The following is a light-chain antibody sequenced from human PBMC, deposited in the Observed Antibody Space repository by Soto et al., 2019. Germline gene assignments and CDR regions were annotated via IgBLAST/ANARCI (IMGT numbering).Light chain of an antibody. J-gene: IGKJ1*01. CDR3: QDFAYPEWT. CDR1: QSSSNQY. V-gene: IGKV3-20*01. CDR2: GVF. Sequence: VLTQSPDTLSLSPGDRATLSCRASQSSSNQYLAWYQQRPGQPPRLLIYGVFTRANGIPDRFSGSGFGSDFTLTISRLEPEDFAVYYCQDFAYPEWTFGQGTKVEI.